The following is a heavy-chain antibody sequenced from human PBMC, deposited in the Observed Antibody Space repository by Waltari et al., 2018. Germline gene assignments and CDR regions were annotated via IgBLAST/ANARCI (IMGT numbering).Heavy chain of an antibody. J-gene: IGHJ4*02. V-gene: IGHV3-53*01. CDR3: ARGPDSSGYYRFDY. CDR1: GFPVSSNY. CDR2: IYSGGST. D-gene: IGHD3-22*01. Sequence: EVQLVESGGGLIQPGGSLRPSCAASGFPVSSNYMSWVRRAPGKGLEWVSVIYSGGSTYYADSVKGRFTISRDNSKNTLYLQMNSLRAEDTAVYYCARGPDSSGYYRFDYWGQGTLVTVSS.